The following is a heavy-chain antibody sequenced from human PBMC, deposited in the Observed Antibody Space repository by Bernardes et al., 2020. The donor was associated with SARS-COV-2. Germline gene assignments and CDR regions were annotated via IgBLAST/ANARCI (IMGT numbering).Heavy chain of an antibody. D-gene: IGHD1-26*01. J-gene: IGHJ3*02. CDR3: ARDLDRLYSGSRTDAFDI. CDR2: INPHSGGT. Sequence: ASVKVSCKASGYTLSDYYMHWVRQAPGQGLEWMGWINPHSGGTNYAQKFQGRVTVTRDTSISTAYMELSRLTSDDTAGYYCARDLDRLYSGSRTDAFDIWGQGKMVTVSS. V-gene: IGHV1-2*02. CDR1: GYTLSDYY.